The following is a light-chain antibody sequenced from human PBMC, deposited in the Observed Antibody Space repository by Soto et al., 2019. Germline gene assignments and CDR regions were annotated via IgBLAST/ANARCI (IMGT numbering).Light chain of an antibody. CDR1: QSVSSSY. V-gene: IGKV3-20*01. CDR3: QQYDSSPPMYT. CDR2: GAS. Sequence: EIVLTQSPGTLSLSPGERATLSCRASQSVSSSYLAWYQQKPGQAPRLLIYGASSRATGIPDRFSGSGSGTDFPLTISRLEPEDFAVYYCQQYDSSPPMYTFGQGTKLEIK. J-gene: IGKJ2*01.